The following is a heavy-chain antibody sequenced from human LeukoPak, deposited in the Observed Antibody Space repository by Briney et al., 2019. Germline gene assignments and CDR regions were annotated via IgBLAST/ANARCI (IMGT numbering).Heavy chain of an antibody. CDR2: IYYSGST. CDR1: GGSISSYY. Sequence: SETLSLTCTVSGGSISSYYWSWIRQPPGKGLEWIGYIYYSGSTNYNPFLKSRVTISVDTSKNQFSLKLSSVTAADTAVYYCARDRRTVVTPRGPPLAFDIWGQGTMVTVSS. D-gene: IGHD4-23*01. J-gene: IGHJ3*02. V-gene: IGHV4-59*01. CDR3: ARDRRTVVTPRGPPLAFDI.